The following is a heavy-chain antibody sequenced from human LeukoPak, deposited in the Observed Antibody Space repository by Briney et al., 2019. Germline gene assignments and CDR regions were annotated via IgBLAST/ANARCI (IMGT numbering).Heavy chain of an antibody. CDR1: GFTFSSYA. J-gene: IGHJ6*03. CDR3: ARMGGYCSGGTCYSPYSYYVDV. Sequence: GGSLRLSCAASGFTFSSYAMHWVRQAPGKGLEYVSGMRSNGGSTYYADPVKGRFTISRDNSKNTLYLQMGSLRAEDMAVYYCARMGGYCSGGTCYSPYSYYVDVWGKGTTVTVSS. V-gene: IGHV3-64*02. CDR2: MRSNGGST. D-gene: IGHD2-15*01.